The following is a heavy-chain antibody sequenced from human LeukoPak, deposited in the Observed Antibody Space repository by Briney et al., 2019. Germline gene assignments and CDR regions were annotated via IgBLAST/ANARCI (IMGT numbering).Heavy chain of an antibody. Sequence: SGGSLRLSCAASGFTFSDYYMSWIRQAPGKGLEWVAFIRYDGRNKYYADSVKGRFTISRDNSKNTLYLQMNSLRAEDTSVYYCAKDLGDSGPTPDSDYWGQGTLVTVSS. D-gene: IGHD1-26*01. CDR1: GFTFSDYY. CDR3: AKDLGDSGPTPDSDY. V-gene: IGHV3-30*02. J-gene: IGHJ4*02. CDR2: IRYDGRNK.